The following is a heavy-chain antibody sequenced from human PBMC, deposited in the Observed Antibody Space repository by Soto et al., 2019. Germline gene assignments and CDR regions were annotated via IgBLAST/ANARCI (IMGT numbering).Heavy chain of an antibody. CDR3: ARRRNYDFWGGYSSFHFDY. CDR1: GGSISSSSYY. V-gene: IGHV4-39*01. D-gene: IGHD3-3*01. CDR2: IYYSGST. Sequence: SETLSLTCTVSGGSISSSSYYWGWIRQPPGKGLEWIGSIYYSGSTYYNPSLKSRVTISVDTSKNQFSLKLSSVTAADTAVYYCARRRNYDFWGGYSSFHFDYWGQGTLVTVSS. J-gene: IGHJ4*02.